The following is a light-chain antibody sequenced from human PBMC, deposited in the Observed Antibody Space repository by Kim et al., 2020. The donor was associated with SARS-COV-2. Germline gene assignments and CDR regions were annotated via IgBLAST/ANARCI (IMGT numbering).Light chain of an antibody. V-gene: IGKV1-39*01. CDR2: AAS. CDR1: QSISNY. J-gene: IGKJ5*01. CDR3: QQSYSTPIT. Sequence: DIQMTQSPSSLSASVGDRVTITCRASQSISNYLNWYQQKPGKAPKLLIYAASSLQSGVPSRFSGTKSGTDFTLSISSLQPEDFATYYCQQSYSTPITFGQGTRLEIK.